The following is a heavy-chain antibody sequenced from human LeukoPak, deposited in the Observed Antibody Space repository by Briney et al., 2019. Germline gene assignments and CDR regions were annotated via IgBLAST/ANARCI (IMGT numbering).Heavy chain of an antibody. CDR3: VTPHLLRGSFDY. V-gene: IGHV3-9*01. D-gene: IGHD3-16*01. J-gene: IGHJ4*02. CDR1: GFNFDDYA. Sequence: GGSLRLSCAVSGFNFDDYAMHWVRQAPGKGLEWVSRISWNSGTIDYADSVKSRFTISRDNAKDSLYLRMTRLRAEDTALYYCVTPHLLRGSFDYWGQGTLVAVSS. CDR2: ISWNSGTI.